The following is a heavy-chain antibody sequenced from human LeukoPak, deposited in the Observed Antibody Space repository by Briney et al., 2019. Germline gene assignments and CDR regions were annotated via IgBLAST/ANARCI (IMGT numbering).Heavy chain of an antibody. J-gene: IGHJ4*02. CDR1: GFTFSSYA. CDR3: ARGGFFDY. D-gene: IGHD5-12*01. V-gene: IGHV3-64*01. CDR2: ISSNGGST. Sequence: GGSLRLSCAASGFTFSSYAMHWVRQAPGKGPEYVSAISSNGGSTYYANSVKGRFTISRDNSKNTLYLQMGSLRAEDTAVYYCARGGFFDYWGQGTLVTVSS.